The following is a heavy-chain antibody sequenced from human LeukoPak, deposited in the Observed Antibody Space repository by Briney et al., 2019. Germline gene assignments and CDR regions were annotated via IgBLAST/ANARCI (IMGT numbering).Heavy chain of an antibody. D-gene: IGHD3-3*01. CDR3: AKDWPDFWSGDALDI. CDR2: ISGSGGST. J-gene: IGHJ3*02. V-gene: IGHV3-23*01. CDR1: GCTFSGYA. Sequence: PGGSVRLSCAASGCTFSGYAMSWVRQAPGKGLEWVSAISGSGGSTYYADSVKGRFTISRDNSKNTLYLQMNSLRAEDTAVYYCAKDWPDFWSGDALDIWGQGTIVTVSS.